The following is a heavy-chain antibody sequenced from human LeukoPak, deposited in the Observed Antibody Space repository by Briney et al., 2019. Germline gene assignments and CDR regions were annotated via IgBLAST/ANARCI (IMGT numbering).Heavy chain of an antibody. CDR3: ARAYSSGWIYYFDY. Sequence: ASVKVSCKASGYTFTGYYMHWVRQAPGQGLEWMGWINPNSGGTNYAQKFQGRVTMTRDTSISTAYMELSRLRSDDTAMYYCARAYSSGWIYYFDYWGQGTLVTVSS. CDR1: GYTFTGYY. D-gene: IGHD6-19*01. J-gene: IGHJ4*02. CDR2: INPNSGGT. V-gene: IGHV1-2*02.